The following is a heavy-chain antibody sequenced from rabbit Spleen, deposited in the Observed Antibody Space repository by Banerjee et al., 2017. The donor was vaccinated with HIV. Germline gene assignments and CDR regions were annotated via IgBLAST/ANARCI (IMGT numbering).Heavy chain of an antibody. CDR3: ARGSATMTMVITGYYLSL. Sequence: QEQLEESGGDLVKPGASLTLTCTASGVSFSGDSYMCWVRQAPGKGLEWIACINTATGKAVYASWAKGRFTISKTSSNTVTLQMTSLTAADTATYFCARGSATMTMVITGYYLSLWGPGTLVTVS. J-gene: IGHJ4*01. CDR2: INTATGKA. V-gene: IGHV1S45*01. CDR1: GVSFSGDSY. D-gene: IGHD2-1*01.